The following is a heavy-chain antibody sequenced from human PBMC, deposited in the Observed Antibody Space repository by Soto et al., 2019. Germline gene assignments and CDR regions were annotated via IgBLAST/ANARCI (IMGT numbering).Heavy chain of an antibody. CDR2: IKSKTDGGTT. CDR3: TTEFDYYDSSGYDYATDY. D-gene: IGHD3-22*01. CDR1: SVSNAW. J-gene: IGHJ4*02. V-gene: IGHV3-15*07. Sequence: SVSNAWMNWVRQAPGKGLEWVGRIKSKTDGGTTDYAAPVKGRFTISRDDSKDTLSLQMNSMKTEDTAVYYCTTEFDYYDSSGYDYATDYWGQGALVTVSS.